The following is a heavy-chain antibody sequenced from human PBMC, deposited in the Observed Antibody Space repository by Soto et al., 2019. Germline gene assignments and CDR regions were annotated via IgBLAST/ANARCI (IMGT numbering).Heavy chain of an antibody. Sequence: PGGSLRLSCAASGFTFSSYSMNWVRQAPGKGLEWVSYISSSSSTIYYADSVKGRFTISRDNAKNSLYLQMNSLRAEDTAVYYCARDYVGAYCSSTSCYSDYYYGMYVWGQVTTVT. CDR2: ISSSSSTI. CDR1: GFTFSSYS. V-gene: IGHV3-48*01. CDR3: ARDYVGAYCSSTSCYSDYYYGMYV. D-gene: IGHD2-2*01. J-gene: IGHJ6*02.